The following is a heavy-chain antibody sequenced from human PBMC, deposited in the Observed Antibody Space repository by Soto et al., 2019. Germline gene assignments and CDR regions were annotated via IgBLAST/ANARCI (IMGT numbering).Heavy chain of an antibody. CDR3: AKELGTDDFSSASYTCYGMDV. J-gene: IGHJ6*04. D-gene: IGHD3-3*01. CDR2: ISGSGDNT. V-gene: IGHV3-23*01. CDR1: GFTFSSYA. Sequence: EVQLLESGGGLVQPGGSLRLSCAASGFTFSSYALNWVRQAPGKGLEWVSVISGSGDNTYYADSVKGRFTSSRDNSKNTMYRQMNSLRAEDTAVYYCAKELGTDDFSSASYTCYGMDVWGKGTTVTVSS.